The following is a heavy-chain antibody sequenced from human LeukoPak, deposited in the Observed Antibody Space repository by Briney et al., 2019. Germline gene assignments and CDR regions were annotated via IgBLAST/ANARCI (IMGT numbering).Heavy chain of an antibody. D-gene: IGHD2-15*01. J-gene: IGHJ3*02. CDR1: GFTFSSYE. V-gene: IGHV3-48*03. CDR3: ARDCGGGSCYGPYDAFDI. Sequence: GGSLRLSCSASGFTFSSYEMNWVRQAPGKGLEWVSYISSSGSTIYYADSVKGRFTISRDNAKNSLYLQMNSLRAEDTAVYYCARDCGGGSCYGPYDAFDIWGQGTMVTVSS. CDR2: ISSSGSTI.